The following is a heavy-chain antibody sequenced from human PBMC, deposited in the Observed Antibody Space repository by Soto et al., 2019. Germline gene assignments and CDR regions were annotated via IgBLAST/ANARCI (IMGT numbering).Heavy chain of an antibody. D-gene: IGHD2-2*01. CDR3: VREVRVYTPVFGN. CDR1: GGTLSNYA. CDR2: ISPTFGKA. J-gene: IGHJ4*02. Sequence: QVQLVQSGAEVKKPGSSVKVSCKAFGGTLSNYAINWVRQAPGQGLEWMGDISPTFGKANYAQKYQGKVTITADESSSTAYMELSSLTSEDTALYYCVREVRVYTPVFGNWGQGTLVTVSS. V-gene: IGHV1-69*01.